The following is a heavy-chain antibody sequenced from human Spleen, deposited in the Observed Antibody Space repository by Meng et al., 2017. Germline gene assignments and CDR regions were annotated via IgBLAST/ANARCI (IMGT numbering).Heavy chain of an antibody. Sequence: QPQLQESGPGLVKPSKALSLTCGVSGGSISSSGYYWGWIRQPPGKGLEWIGSIGHSGVTYYTPSLKSRVTVSIDTSKSQFSLKLTSVTAADTAVYYCVRSSGWVRTGFDPWGQGTLVTVSS. J-gene: IGHJ5*02. D-gene: IGHD6-19*01. CDR3: VRSSGWVRTGFDP. CDR2: IGHSGVT. V-gene: IGHV4-39*01. CDR1: GGSISSSGYY.